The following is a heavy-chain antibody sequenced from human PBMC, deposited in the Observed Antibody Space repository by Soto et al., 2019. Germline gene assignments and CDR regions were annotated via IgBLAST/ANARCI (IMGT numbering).Heavy chain of an antibody. CDR3: ARQDGDGLFYFDY. Sequence: GXSLKISCKGSGYNFAIYWIAWMRQMPGKGLEWMGVIYPGNSDARYSPSFRGQVTISADKSITTAYLQWSSLRASDTAIYYCARQDGDGLFYFDYWGQGTLVTVSS. D-gene: IGHD4-17*01. CDR1: GYNFAIYW. CDR2: IYPGNSDA. V-gene: IGHV5-51*01. J-gene: IGHJ4*02.